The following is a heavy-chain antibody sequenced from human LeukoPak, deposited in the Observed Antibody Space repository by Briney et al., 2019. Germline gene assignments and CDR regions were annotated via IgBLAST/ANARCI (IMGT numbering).Heavy chain of an antibody. J-gene: IGHJ4*02. CDR3: ARTNISWYSSGWRRAPREDYFDY. Sequence: LETLSLTCAVYGGSFSGYYWSWIRQPPGKGLEWIGEINHSGSTNYNPSLKSRVTISVDTSKNQFSLKLSSVTAADTAVYYCARTNISWYSSGWRRAPREDYFDYWGQGTLVTVSS. CDR1: GGSFSGYY. CDR2: INHSGST. V-gene: IGHV4-34*01. D-gene: IGHD6-19*01.